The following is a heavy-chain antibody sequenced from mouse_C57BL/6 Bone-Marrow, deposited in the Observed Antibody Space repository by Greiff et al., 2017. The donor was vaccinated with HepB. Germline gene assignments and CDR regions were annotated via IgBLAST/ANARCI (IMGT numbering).Heavy chain of an antibody. V-gene: IGHV1-85*01. J-gene: IGHJ1*03. Sequence: QVHVKQSGPELVKPGASVKLSCKASGYTFTSYDINWVKQRPGQGLEWIGWIYPRDGSTKYNEKFKGKATLTVDTSSSTAYMELHSLTSEDSAVYFCASSYYYGSSFYWYFDVWGTGTTVTVSS. D-gene: IGHD1-1*01. CDR1: GYTFTSYD. CDR2: IYPRDGST. CDR3: ASSYYYGSSFYWYFDV.